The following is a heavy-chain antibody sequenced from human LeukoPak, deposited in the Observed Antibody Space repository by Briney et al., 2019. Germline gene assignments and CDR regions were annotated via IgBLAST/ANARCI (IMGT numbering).Heavy chain of an antibody. V-gene: IGHV3-23*01. CDR3: AKDRGLLNAFDI. CDR2: ISGSGGST. Sequence: GGSLRLSCAASGFTFSSYAVSWVRQAPGKGLEWVSAISGSGGSTYYADSVKGRFTISRDNSKNTLYLQMNSLRAEDTAVYYCAKDRGLLNAFDIWGQGTMVTVSS. D-gene: IGHD3-10*01. CDR1: GFTFSSYA. J-gene: IGHJ3*02.